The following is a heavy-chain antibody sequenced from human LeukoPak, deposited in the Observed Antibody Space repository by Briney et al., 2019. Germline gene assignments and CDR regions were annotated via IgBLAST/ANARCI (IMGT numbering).Heavy chain of an antibody. V-gene: IGHV3-7*01. D-gene: IGHD2-21*02. Sequence: GGSLRLSCAASGFTFSQYWMSWVRQAPGKGLEWVANIGEDGSEIYYVDSVKGRFTISRDNAKNSLYLQMNSLRAEDTAVYYCARERVVVTAIGYFQHWGQGTLVTVSS. CDR1: GFTFSQYW. J-gene: IGHJ1*01. CDR3: ARERVVVTAIGYFQH. CDR2: IGEDGSEI.